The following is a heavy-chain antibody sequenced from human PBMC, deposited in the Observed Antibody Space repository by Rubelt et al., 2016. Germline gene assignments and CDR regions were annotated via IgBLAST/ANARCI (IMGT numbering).Heavy chain of an antibody. CDR2: IYYSGST. J-gene: IGHJ5*02. CDR1: GAAFNNVF. Sequence: QVQLQQWGAGLLKPAETLSLTCGVQGAAFNNVFWTWIRQPPGKGLEWIGYIYYSGSTNYNPPLKSRVTISVDTSKNQFSLKLSSVTAADTAVYYCARDRDPWGQGTLVTVSS. V-gene: IGHV4-34*11. CDR3: ARDRDP.